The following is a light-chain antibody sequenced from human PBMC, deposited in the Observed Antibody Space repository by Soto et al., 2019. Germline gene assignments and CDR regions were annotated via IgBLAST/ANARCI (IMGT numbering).Light chain of an antibody. Sequence: EIVLIQSPATLSVSPGERATLSCRASQNISNYLIWYQQKPGQAPRLLIYDVSNRATDIPARFSGSGSGTDFTLTISSLQAEDVAVYYCQQYYSTPRTFGQGTKVDIK. CDR1: QNISNY. J-gene: IGKJ1*01. CDR2: DVS. V-gene: IGKV3-11*01. CDR3: QQYYSTPRT.